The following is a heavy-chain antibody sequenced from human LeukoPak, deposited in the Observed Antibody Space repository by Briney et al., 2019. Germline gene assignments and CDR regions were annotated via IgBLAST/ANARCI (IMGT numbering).Heavy chain of an antibody. J-gene: IGHJ3*02. V-gene: IGHV3-21*01. Sequence: PGGALRLSCAASGCTFSSYSMNWVRQAPGKGLEWGAAISSSSNYIYYADSVKGRLTISRDNAKNSLYLQMHSLRAEDTAVYYCARDRAVANDAFDIWGQGTMVTVSS. CDR3: ARDRAVANDAFDI. CDR2: ISSSSNYI. D-gene: IGHD6-19*01. CDR1: GCTFSSYS.